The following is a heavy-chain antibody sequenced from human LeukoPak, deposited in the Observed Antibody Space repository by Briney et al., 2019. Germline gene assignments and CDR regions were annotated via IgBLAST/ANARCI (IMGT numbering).Heavy chain of an antibody. J-gene: IGHJ4*02. CDR2: INPNSGGT. D-gene: IGHD4-17*01. CDR1: GYTFTGYY. CDR3: ARSENGDYAPSFDY. Sequence: GASVKVSCKASGYTFTGYYMRWVRQAPGQGLEWMGWINPNSGGTNYAQKFQGRVTMTRDTSISTAYMELSRLRSDDTAVYYCARSENGDYAPSFDYWGQGTLVTVSS. V-gene: IGHV1-2*02.